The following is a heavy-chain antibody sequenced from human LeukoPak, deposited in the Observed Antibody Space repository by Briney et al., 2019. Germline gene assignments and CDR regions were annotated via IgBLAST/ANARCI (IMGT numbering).Heavy chain of an antibody. CDR3: ARGEGCSGGSCYSGWFDP. CDR1: GGTFSSYA. CDR2: IIPIFGTA. V-gene: IGHV1-69*01. Sequence: ASVKVSCKASGGTFSSYAISWVRQAPGQGLEWMGGIIPIFGTANYAQKFQGRVTITADESTSTAYMELSSLRSEDTAVYYCARGEGCSGGSCYSGWFDPWGQGTLVTVSS. J-gene: IGHJ5*02. D-gene: IGHD2-15*01.